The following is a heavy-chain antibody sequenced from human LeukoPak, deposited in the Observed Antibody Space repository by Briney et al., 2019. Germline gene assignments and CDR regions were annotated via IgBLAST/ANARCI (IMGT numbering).Heavy chain of an antibody. CDR3: ARESVPAVAARRGLNY. V-gene: IGHV1-69*05. D-gene: IGHD6-6*01. CDR2: IIPIFGTP. Sequence: ASVKVSCKASGGTFSSNALSWVRQAPGQGLEWMGGIIPIFGTPNYAQKFQGRVTMTTDTSTSTAYMELRSLRSDDTAVYYCARESVPAVAARRGLNYWGQGTLVAVSS. CDR1: GGTFSSNA. J-gene: IGHJ4*02.